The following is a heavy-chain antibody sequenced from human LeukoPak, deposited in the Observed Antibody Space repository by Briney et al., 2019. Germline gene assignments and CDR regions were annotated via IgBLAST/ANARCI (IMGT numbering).Heavy chain of an antibody. J-gene: IGHJ4*02. D-gene: IGHD6-13*01. CDR2: IYYSGST. CDR3: ARVVGGSSWYSVPSYFDY. CDR1: GGSISSYY. V-gene: IGHV4-59*01. Sequence: SETLSLTCTVSGGSISSYYWSWIRQPPGKGLEWIGYIYYSGSTNYNPSLKSRVTISVDTSKNQFSLKLSSVTAADTAVYYCARVVGGSSWYSVPSYFDYWGQGTLVTVSS.